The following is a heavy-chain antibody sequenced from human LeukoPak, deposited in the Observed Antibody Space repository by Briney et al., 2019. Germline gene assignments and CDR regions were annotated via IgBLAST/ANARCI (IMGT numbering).Heavy chain of an antibody. CDR2: IYYSGST. J-gene: IGHJ4*02. CDR1: GDSISSYY. D-gene: IGHD3-22*01. V-gene: IGHV4-59*01. Sequence: SETLSLTCTVSGDSISSYYWSWIRQPPGKGLEWIGYIYYSGSTNYNPSLKSRVTISVDTSKNQFSLKLSSVTAADTAVYYCARTNYYDSSGYSYYFDYWGQGTLVTVSS. CDR3: ARTNYYDSSGYSYYFDY.